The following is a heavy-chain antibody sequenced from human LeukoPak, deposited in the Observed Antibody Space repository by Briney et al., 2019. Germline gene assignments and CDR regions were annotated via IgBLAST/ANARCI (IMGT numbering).Heavy chain of an antibody. CDR2: IWYDGSNK. D-gene: IGHD3-10*01. J-gene: IGHJ6*02. V-gene: IGHV3-33*01. CDR3: ARDQGSGRSYYYYYYGMDV. CDR1: GFTFSSYG. Sequence: PGGSLRLSCAASGFTFSSYGMHWVRQAPGKGLEWVAVIWYDGSNKYYADSVKGRFTISRDNSKNTLYLQMSSLRAEDTAVYYCARDQGSGRSYYYYYYGMDVWGQGTTVTVSS.